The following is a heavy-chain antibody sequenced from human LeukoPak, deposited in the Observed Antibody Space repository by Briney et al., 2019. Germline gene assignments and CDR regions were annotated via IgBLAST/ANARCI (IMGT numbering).Heavy chain of an antibody. J-gene: IGHJ3*02. V-gene: IGHV3-30-3*01. D-gene: IGHD3-22*01. CDR2: TSYDGSNK. CDR3: ARVVTMIVVVNDAFDI. Sequence: GGSLRLSCAASGFTFSSYAMHWVRQAPGKGLEWVAVTSYDGSNKYYADSVKGRFTISRDNSKNTLYLQMNSLRAEDTAVYYCARVVTMIVVVNDAFDIWGQGTMVTVSS. CDR1: GFTFSSYA.